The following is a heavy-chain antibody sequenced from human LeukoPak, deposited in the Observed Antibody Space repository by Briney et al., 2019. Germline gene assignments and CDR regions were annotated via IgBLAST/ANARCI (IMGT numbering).Heavy chain of an antibody. D-gene: IGHD2-21*01. CDR1: GGSISSGGYY. Sequence: SETLSLTCTVSGGSISSGGYYWSWIRQHPGKGLEWIAYIYYTGSTYDNPSLKSRLTISVDTSNTHFSLRLSSMTAADTAVYYCARVPSVIDAFDIWGQGTMVTVSS. CDR3: ARVPSVIDAFDI. V-gene: IGHV4-31*03. CDR2: IYYTGST. J-gene: IGHJ3*02.